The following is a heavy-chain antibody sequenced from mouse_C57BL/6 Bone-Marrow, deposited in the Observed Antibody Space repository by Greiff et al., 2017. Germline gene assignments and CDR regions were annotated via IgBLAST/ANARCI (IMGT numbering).Heavy chain of an antibody. D-gene: IGHD4-1*01. CDR1: GYAFSSSW. V-gene: IGHV1-82*01. CDR3: ARERTDWDEFAY. Sequence: QVQLQQSGPELVKPGASVKISCKASGYAFSSSWMNWVKQRHGKGLEWIGRIYPGDGDTNYNGKFKGKATLTADKSSSTAYMQLSSLTSEDSAVYFCARERTDWDEFAYWGQGTLVTVSA. CDR2: IYPGDGDT. J-gene: IGHJ3*01.